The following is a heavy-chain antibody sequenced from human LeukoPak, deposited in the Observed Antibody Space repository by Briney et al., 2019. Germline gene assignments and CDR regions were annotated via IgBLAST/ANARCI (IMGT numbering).Heavy chain of an antibody. J-gene: IGHJ4*02. CDR1: GGSFSNHY. V-gene: IGHV4-59*11. Sequence: SETLSLTCTVSGGSFSNHYWSWIRQPPGKGLEWIGYIYHTGSTNYNPSLKSRVTISVDTSKNQFSLKLSSVTAADTAVYYCARDGYSYGDNFDYWGQGTLVTVSS. CDR2: IYHTGST. D-gene: IGHD5-18*01. CDR3: ARDGYSYGDNFDY.